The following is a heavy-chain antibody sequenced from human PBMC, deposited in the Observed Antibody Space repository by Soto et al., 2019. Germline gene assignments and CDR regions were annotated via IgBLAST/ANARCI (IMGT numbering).Heavy chain of an antibody. CDR2: HSSSGDTI. Sequence: GGSLRPPWAACGFTPSSYSMNWVRHAPGKGPGGFSYHSSSGDTIYDVDSVKGRFTISRNNAKNSGYLHVNRLRVEDTAVYYFARFGGIVVLVYGLYGMDAWCQ. V-gene: IGHV3-48*01. CDR3: ARFGGIVVLVYGLYGMDA. D-gene: IGHD2-8*01. J-gene: IGHJ6*02. CDR1: GFTPSSYS.